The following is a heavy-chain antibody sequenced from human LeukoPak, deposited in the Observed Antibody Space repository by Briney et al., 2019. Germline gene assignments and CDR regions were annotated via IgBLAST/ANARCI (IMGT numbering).Heavy chain of an antibody. CDR2: INPNSGGT. CDR1: GGTFSSYA. V-gene: IGHV1-2*06. J-gene: IGHJ5*02. D-gene: IGHD6-19*01. CDR3: ARTWSGYSSGWYER. Sequence: ASVKVSCKASGGTFSSYAISWVRQAPGQGLEWMGRINPNSGGTNYAQKFQGRVTMTRDTSISTAYMELSRLRSDDTAVYYCARTWSGYSSGWYERWGQGTLVTVSS.